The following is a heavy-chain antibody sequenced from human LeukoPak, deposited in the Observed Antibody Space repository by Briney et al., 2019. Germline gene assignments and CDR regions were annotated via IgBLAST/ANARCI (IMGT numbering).Heavy chain of an antibody. V-gene: IGHV3-15*01. CDR3: ARDHGWSGYFDC. J-gene: IGHJ4*02. CDR2: IKSKTYGGTT. D-gene: IGHD3-3*01. CDR1: GFTFSNAW. Sequence: PGGSLRLSCTASGFTFSNAWMSWFRQAPGEGLEWIGRIKSKTYGGTTDYAAPVKGRFTISRDDSKNTLYLQMNSLKTEDTAVYYCARDHGWSGYFDCWGQGTLVTVSS.